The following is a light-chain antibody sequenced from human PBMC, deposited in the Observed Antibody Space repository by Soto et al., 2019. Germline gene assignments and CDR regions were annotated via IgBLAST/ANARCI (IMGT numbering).Light chain of an antibody. V-gene: IGKV3-20*01. CDR3: QQYDNSVYT. CDR1: QSLSSSY. J-gene: IGKJ2*01. Sequence: EIVLTQSPGTLSLSPGERATLSCRTSQSLSSSYLAWYQQKPGQAPRLLIYSASSRATGIPDRFSGSGSGTAFTLTINRLEPEDFAVYYCQQYDNSVYTFGQGTRLEIK. CDR2: SAS.